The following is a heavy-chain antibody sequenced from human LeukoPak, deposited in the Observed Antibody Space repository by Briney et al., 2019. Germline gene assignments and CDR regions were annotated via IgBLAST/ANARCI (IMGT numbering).Heavy chain of an antibody. Sequence: GASVKVSCKASGYTFTSYGISWVRQAPGQGLEWMGGIIPIFGTANYAQKFQGRVTITTDESTSTAYMELSSLRSEDTAVYYCARDPGYQLLSSWFDPWGQGTLVTVSS. J-gene: IGHJ5*02. V-gene: IGHV1-69*05. CDR3: ARDPGYQLLSSWFDP. D-gene: IGHD2-2*01. CDR1: GYTFTSYG. CDR2: IIPIFGTA.